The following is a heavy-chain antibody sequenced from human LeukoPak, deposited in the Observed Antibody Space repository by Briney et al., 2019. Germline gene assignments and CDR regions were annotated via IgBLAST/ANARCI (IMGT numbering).Heavy chain of an antibody. CDR2: IYHSGST. Sequence: SETLSLTCAVSGGSISSGGYSWSWIRQPPGKGLEWIGYIYHSGSTYYNPSLKSRVTISVDRSKSQFSLKLSSVTAADTAVYYCARRSVVGATLGYWGQGTLVTVSS. D-gene: IGHD1-26*01. CDR1: GGSISSGGYS. CDR3: ARRSVVGATLGY. J-gene: IGHJ4*02. V-gene: IGHV4-30-2*01.